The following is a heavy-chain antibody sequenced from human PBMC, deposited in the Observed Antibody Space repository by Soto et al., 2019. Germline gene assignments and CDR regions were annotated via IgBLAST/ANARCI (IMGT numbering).Heavy chain of an antibody. V-gene: IGHV4-30-2*01. CDR3: ARGGVVAAVDY. J-gene: IGHJ4*02. CDR2: IYDSGST. D-gene: IGHD2-15*01. CDR1: GGSISSGGYS. Sequence: QLQLQESGSGLVKPSQTLSLTCAVSGGSISSGGYSWSWIRQPPGKGLEWIGYIYDSGSTYYNPSLNSRVTISVDTSTNQFSLRLTAMTAADTATYYCARGGVVAAVDYWGQGSLVTVSS.